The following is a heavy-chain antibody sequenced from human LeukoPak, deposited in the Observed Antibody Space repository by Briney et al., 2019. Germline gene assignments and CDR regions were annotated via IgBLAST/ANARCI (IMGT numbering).Heavy chain of an antibody. D-gene: IGHD2-2*01. Sequence: PGGSLKLSCAASGFTFSGSAMHWVRQAPGKGLEWVAVIWYDGSNKYYADSVKGRFTISRDNSKNTLYLQMNSLRAEDTAVYHCARGGEDCSSTSCYGEYYFDYWGQGTLVTVSS. CDR3: ARGGEDCSSTSCYGEYYFDY. CDR1: GFTFSGSA. J-gene: IGHJ4*02. V-gene: IGHV3-33*08. CDR2: IWYDGSNK.